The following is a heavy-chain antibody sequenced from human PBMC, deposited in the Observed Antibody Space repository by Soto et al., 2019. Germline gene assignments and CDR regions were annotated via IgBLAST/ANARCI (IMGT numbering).Heavy chain of an antibody. Sequence: GGSLRLSCAASGFTFSSYSMNWVRQAPGKGLEWVSSISSSSSYIYYADSVKGRFTISRDNAKNSLYLQMNSLRAEETAVYYCARVRYSSSWYFGWLNDYWGQGTLVTVSS. D-gene: IGHD6-13*01. CDR1: GFTFSSYS. CDR3: ARVRYSSSWYFGWLNDY. J-gene: IGHJ4*02. V-gene: IGHV3-21*01. CDR2: ISSSSSYI.